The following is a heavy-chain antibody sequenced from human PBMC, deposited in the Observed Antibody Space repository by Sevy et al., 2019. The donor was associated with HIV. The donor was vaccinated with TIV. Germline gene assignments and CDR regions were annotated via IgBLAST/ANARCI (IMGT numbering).Heavy chain of an antibody. V-gene: IGHV3-15*07. CDR3: TARNFDF. Sequence: GGSLRLSCAASGLTLSYAWMNWVRQAPGKGLEWVGHIKSESDGGTTDFATPVKGRFITSREDSKNTLYLQMNSLKTGDTALYYCTARNFDFWGRGTLVTVSS. J-gene: IGHJ4*02. CDR2: IKSESDGGTT. CDR1: GLTLSYAW.